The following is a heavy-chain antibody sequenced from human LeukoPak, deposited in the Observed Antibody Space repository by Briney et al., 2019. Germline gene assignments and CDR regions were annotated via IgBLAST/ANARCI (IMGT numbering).Heavy chain of an antibody. V-gene: IGHV3-66*01. J-gene: IGHJ3*02. D-gene: IGHD5-24*01. CDR3: ARVEGDGYILGAFDI. Sequence: PGGSLRLSCAASGLTVSSNDMSWVRKAPGKGLEWVSIIHIGNSTYYADSVKGGFTISRDNSKNTLYLQMNSLRAEDTAVYYCARVEGDGYILGAFDIWGQGTMVTVSS. CDR1: GLTVSSND. CDR2: IHIGNST.